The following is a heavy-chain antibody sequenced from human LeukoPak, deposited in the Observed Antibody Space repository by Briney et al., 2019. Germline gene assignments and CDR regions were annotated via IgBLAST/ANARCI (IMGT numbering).Heavy chain of an antibody. CDR3: AREGPPVVKCYFDY. V-gene: IGHV3-33*08. CDR1: GFTFSSFA. J-gene: IGHJ4*02. D-gene: IGHD3-22*01. Sequence: PGGSLRLSCAASGFTFSSFAMSWVRQAPGKGLGWVAVIWYDGSNKYYADSVKGRFTISKDNSKNTLYLQMNSLRAEDTAVYYCAREGPPVVKCYFDYWGQGTLVTVSS. CDR2: IWYDGSNK.